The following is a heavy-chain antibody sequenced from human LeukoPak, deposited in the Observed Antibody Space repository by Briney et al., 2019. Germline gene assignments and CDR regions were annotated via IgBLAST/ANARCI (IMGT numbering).Heavy chain of an antibody. CDR3: ARELTSIFDM. D-gene: IGHD2/OR15-2a*01. V-gene: IGHV3-72*01. CDR2: IRNKANSYTT. CDR1: GFTFRDHY. Sequence: AGGSLRLSCAASGFTFRDHYMDWVRQAPGKGLEWVGRIRNKANSYTTEYAAPVKGRFSISREDSKNTLYLHMNSLKTEDTAVYYCARELTSIFDMWGQGTMVAVSS. J-gene: IGHJ3*02.